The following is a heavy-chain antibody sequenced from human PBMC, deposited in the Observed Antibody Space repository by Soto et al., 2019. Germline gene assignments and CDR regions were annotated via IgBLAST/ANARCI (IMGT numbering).Heavy chain of an antibody. Sequence: QVTLKESGPVLVKPTETLTLTCTVSGLSLSNGRMGVSWIRQPPGKALEWLANIFSNDDKSYCTSLRSRLTISKDTDRSQVVLTMTNMDPMAAATSYCARMKDCSRTDCYLASFDPWGQGTLVTVSS. CDR3: ARMKDCSRTDCYLASFDP. CDR1: GLSLSNGRMG. V-gene: IGHV2-26*01. J-gene: IGHJ5*02. D-gene: IGHD2-2*01. CDR2: IFSNDDK.